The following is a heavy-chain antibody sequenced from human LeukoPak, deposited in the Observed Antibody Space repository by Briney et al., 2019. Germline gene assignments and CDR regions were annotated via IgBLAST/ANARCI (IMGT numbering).Heavy chain of an antibody. CDR2: INHSGST. CDR3: ARTSANV. V-gene: IGHV4-34*01. Sequence: PSETLSLTCAVYGGSFSGYYWSWIRQPPGKGLEWIGEINHSGSTNYNPSLKSRVTISVDTSKNQFSLKLSSLTAADTAVYYCARTSANVWGKGTTVTVSS. J-gene: IGHJ6*04. D-gene: IGHD6-6*01. CDR1: GGSFSGYY.